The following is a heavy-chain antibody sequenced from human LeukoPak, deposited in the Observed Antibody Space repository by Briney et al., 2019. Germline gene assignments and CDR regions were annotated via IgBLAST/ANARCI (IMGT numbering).Heavy chain of an antibody. CDR3: AREQDLLRYFDWSDY. V-gene: IGHV4-38-2*02. CDR2: IYHSGST. Sequence: SETLSLTCTVSGYSISSGYYWGWIRQPPGKGLEWIGSIYHSGSTYYNPSLKSRVTISVDTSKNQFSLKLSSVTAADTAVYYCAREQDLLRYFDWSDYWGQGTLVTVSS. D-gene: IGHD3-9*01. J-gene: IGHJ4*02. CDR1: GYSISSGYY.